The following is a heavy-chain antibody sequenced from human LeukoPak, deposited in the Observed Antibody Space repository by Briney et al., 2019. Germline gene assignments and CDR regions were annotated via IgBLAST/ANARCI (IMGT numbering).Heavy chain of an antibody. J-gene: IGHJ3*02. D-gene: IGHD3-16*01. CDR1: GYTFTGYY. CDR2: INPDSGGT. CDR3: ARDGLGGSGAFDI. Sequence: ASVKVSCKASGYTFTGYYIHWVRQAPGQGLEWMGWINPDSGGTNYAQKFQGGVTMTRDTSISTAYMELSRLRSDDTAVYYCARDGLGGSGAFDIWGHGKIVSVSS. V-gene: IGHV1-2*02.